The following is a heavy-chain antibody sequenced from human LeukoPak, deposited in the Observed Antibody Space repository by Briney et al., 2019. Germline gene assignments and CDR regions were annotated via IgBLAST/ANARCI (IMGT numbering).Heavy chain of an antibody. V-gene: IGHV1-8*01. J-gene: IGHJ4*02. CDR2: VNPNSGET. CDR1: GYTFTSSD. CDR3: ARGAWTSSFDY. Sequence: GASLKVSCKPSGYTFTSSDVSWGRQATGQGLEWMGWVNPNSGETAYAHNFQGRVTMTRDTSINTAYMELSSLRSEDTAVYYCARGAWTSSFDYWGEGTLVAVSS. D-gene: IGHD3/OR15-3a*01.